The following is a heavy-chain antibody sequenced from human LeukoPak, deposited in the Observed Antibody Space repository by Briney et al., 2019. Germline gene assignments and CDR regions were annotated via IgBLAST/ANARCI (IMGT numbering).Heavy chain of an antibody. CDR1: GYTFTSYD. CDR3: ARGPWDIVEEDY. Sequence: ASVKVSCKASGYTFTSYDINWVGQATGQGREWMGWMNPNRGNTGYAQKFRGRVTMTRNTSIRTAYMELSSLRSEDTAVYYCARGPWDIVEEDYWGQGTLVTVSS. J-gene: IGHJ4*02. V-gene: IGHV1-8*01. CDR2: MNPNRGNT. D-gene: IGHD5-12*01.